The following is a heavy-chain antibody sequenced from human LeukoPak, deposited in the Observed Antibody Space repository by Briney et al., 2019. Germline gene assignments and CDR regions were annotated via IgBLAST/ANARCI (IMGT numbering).Heavy chain of an antibody. CDR1: GFTFSSYA. D-gene: IGHD5-18*01. V-gene: IGHV3-23*01. CDR2: LSGSGVYT. CDR3: AKAGVQLWSPAGDY. J-gene: IGHJ4*02. Sequence: GGSLRLSCAASGFTFSSYAMSWVRQAPGRGLEWVSGLSGSGVYTYYAGSVKGRFTISRDNSKNTLFLQLNRLRAEDTAMYYCAKAGVQLWSPAGDYWGQGTLVTVSS.